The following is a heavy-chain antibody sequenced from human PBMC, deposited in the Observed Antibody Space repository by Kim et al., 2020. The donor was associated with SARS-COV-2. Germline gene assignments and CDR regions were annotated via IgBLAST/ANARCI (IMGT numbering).Heavy chain of an antibody. CDR2: INPNSGGT. Sequence: ASVKDSCKASGYTFTGYYMHWVRQAPGQGLEWMGRINPNSGGTNYAQKFQGRVTMTRDTSISTAYMELSRLRSDDTAVYYCARGGDSGYDLGDDAFDIWGQGTMVTVSS. CDR1: GYTFTGYY. J-gene: IGHJ3*02. D-gene: IGHD5-12*01. V-gene: IGHV1-2*06. CDR3: ARGGDSGYDLGDDAFDI.